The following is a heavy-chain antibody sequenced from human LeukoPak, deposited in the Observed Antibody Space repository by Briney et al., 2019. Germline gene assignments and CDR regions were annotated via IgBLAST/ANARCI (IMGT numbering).Heavy chain of an antibody. CDR3: ARGPPITIFGVRNRSLDY. CDR1: GGSFSGYY. Sequence: PSETLSLTCAVYGGSFSGYYWSWIRQPPGKWLEWIGEINHSGSTNYNPSLKSRVTISVDTSKNQFSLKLSSVTAADTAVYYCARGPPITIFGVRNRSLDYWGQGTLVTVSS. CDR2: INHSGST. J-gene: IGHJ4*02. D-gene: IGHD3-3*01. V-gene: IGHV4-34*01.